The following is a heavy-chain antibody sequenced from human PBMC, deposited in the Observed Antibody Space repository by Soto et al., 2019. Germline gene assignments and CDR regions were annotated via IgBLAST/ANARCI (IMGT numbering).Heavy chain of an antibody. J-gene: IGHJ3*02. CDR2: IWYDGSNK. Sequence: GGSLRLSCAASGFTFSSYGMHWVRQAPGKGLEWVAVIWYDGSNKYYADSVKGRFTISRDNSKNTPYLQMNSLRAEDTAVYYCARVRSTTGQYYYDSSGPNRRGPGTHDAFDIWGQGTMVTVSS. D-gene: IGHD3-22*01. V-gene: IGHV3-33*01. CDR3: ARVRSTTGQYYYDSSGPNRRGPGTHDAFDI. CDR1: GFTFSSYG.